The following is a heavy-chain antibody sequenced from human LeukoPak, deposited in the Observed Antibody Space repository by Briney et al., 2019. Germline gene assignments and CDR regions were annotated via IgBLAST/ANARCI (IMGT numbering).Heavy chain of an antibody. D-gene: IGHD1-7*01. V-gene: IGHV3-21*01. CDR2: ISSSSSYI. CDR1: GFTFSSYS. CDR3: ARETSGITGTTSY. J-gene: IGHJ4*02. Sequence: GGSLRLSCAASGFTFSSYSMNWVRQAPGKGLEWVSSISSSSSYIYYADSVKGRFTISRDNAKNSLCLQMNSLRAEDTAVYYCARETSGITGTTSYWGQGTLVTVSS.